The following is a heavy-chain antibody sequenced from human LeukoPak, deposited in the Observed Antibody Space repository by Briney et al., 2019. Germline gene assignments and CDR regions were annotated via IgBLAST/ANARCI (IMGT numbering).Heavy chain of an antibody. CDR2: ITSGSSYR. Sequence: GGSLRLSCAASGFTFSSYNMNWVRQAPGKGLEWVSSITSGSSYRFYADSVKGRFTISRDNSKNTLYLQMISLRAEDTAIYYCAKGPGSRHGDWGQGTLVTVSS. V-gene: IGHV3-21*04. J-gene: IGHJ4*02. CDR3: AKGPGSRHGD. CDR1: GFTFSSYN. D-gene: IGHD4-17*01.